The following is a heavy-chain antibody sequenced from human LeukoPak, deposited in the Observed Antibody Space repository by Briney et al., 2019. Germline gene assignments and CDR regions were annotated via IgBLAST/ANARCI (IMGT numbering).Heavy chain of an antibody. CDR2: MNPNSGNT. V-gene: IGHV1-8*01. CDR1: GYTFTSYD. CDR3: ARDHTRAPMSSSKRRYYYYYGMDV. D-gene: IGHD1-26*01. J-gene: IGHJ6*02. Sequence: GASVKVSCKASGYTFTSYDINWVRQATGQGLEWMGWMNPNSGNTGYAQKFQGRVTMTRNTSIRTAYMELSSLRSEDTAVYYCARDHTRAPMSSSKRRYYYYYGMDVWGQGTTVTVSS.